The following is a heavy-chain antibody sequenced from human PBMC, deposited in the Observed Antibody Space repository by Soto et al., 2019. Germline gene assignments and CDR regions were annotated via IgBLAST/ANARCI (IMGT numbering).Heavy chain of an antibody. Sequence: QVQLQQWGAGPLRPLETLSLTCGVSGGFFSGYYWAWIRQSPGKGLEWIGEFNDRGSINYNPSLKSRVSISVDTSKNHSSLNLRSVTAADTAVYYCARESHDILTGPPWVWYFDLWGRGTLVTVSS. CDR1: GGFFSGYY. CDR2: FNDRGSI. CDR3: ARESHDILTGPPWVWYFDL. J-gene: IGHJ2*01. D-gene: IGHD3-9*01. V-gene: IGHV4-34*01.